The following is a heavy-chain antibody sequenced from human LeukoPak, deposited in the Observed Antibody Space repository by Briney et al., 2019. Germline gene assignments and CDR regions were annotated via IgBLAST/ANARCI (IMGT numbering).Heavy chain of an antibody. V-gene: IGHV4-4*07. CDR1: GGSISSYY. CDR2: IYTSGST. J-gene: IGHJ5*02. D-gene: IGHD3-3*01. Sequence: ASETLSLTCTVSGGSISSYYWSWIRQPAGKGLEWIGRIYTSGSTNYNPSLKSRVTMSVDTSKNQFSLKLSSVTAADTAVYYCARGRLGFWSGYYCNWFDPWGQGTLVTVSS. CDR3: ARGRLGFWSGYYCNWFDP.